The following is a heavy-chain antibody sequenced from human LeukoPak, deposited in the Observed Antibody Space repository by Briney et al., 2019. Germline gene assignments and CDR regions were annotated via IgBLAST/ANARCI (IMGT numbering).Heavy chain of an antibody. CDR2: IIPILGIA. J-gene: IGHJ4*02. Sequence: SVKVSCKASGGTFSSYAISWVRQAPGQGLEWMGRIIPILGIANYAQKFQGRVTITADKSTSTAYMELSSLRSEDTAVYYCARASRDGYSYGYLSDYWGQGTLVTVSS. D-gene: IGHD5-18*01. CDR1: GGTFSSYA. V-gene: IGHV1-69*04. CDR3: ARASRDGYSYGYLSDY.